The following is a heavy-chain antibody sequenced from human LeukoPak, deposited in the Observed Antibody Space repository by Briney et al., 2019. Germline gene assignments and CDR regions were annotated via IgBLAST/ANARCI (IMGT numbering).Heavy chain of an antibody. J-gene: IGHJ4*02. V-gene: IGHV4-59*01. CDR2: ISYSGST. Sequence: PSHTLSLPYTVSGGSNSRYYQSWIRHPPGKGLEWIGYISYSGSTNYNPSLKSRVTISVDTSKNQFSLKLSSVTAADTAVYYCTRDHPYYYDSSGYTTFDYWGQGTLVTVSS. D-gene: IGHD3-22*01. CDR1: GGSNSRYY. CDR3: TRDHPYYYDSSGYTTFDY.